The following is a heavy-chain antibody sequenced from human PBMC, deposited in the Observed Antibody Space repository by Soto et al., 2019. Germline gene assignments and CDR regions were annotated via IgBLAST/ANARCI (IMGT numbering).Heavy chain of an antibody. CDR2: ISGSGGTT. CDR1: GFTFSSFA. J-gene: IGHJ4*02. Sequence: GGSLRLSCAASGFTFSSFAMNWVRQAPGKGLKWVSAISGSGGTTYYADSVKGRFTISRDNSKNTLSLQMNSPRVEDTAIYYCAKDRVDSGYYYQFYFDFWGQGALVTVSS. CDR3: AKDRVDSGYYYQFYFDF. D-gene: IGHD5-12*01. V-gene: IGHV3-23*01.